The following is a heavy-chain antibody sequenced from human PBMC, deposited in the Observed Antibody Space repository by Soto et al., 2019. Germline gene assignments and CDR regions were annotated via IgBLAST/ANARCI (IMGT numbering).Heavy chain of an antibody. CDR3: ARGGRVQLGSYYYYYMDV. CDR2: ISSSSSYI. D-gene: IGHD6-6*01. CDR1: GFTFSSYS. Sequence: GSLRLSCAASGFTFSSYSMNWVRQAPGKGLEWVSSISSSSSYIYYADSVKGRFTISRDNAKNSLYLQMNSLRAEDTAVYYCARGGRVQLGSYYYYYMDVWGKGTTVTVSS. J-gene: IGHJ6*03. V-gene: IGHV3-21*01.